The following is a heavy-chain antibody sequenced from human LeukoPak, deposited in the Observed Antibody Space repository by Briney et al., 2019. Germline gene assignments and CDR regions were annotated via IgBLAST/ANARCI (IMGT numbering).Heavy chain of an antibody. CDR2: IYTSGST. D-gene: IGHD3-3*01. CDR3: AVEYDFWSGYSGYNWFDP. Sequence: PSETLSLTCTVSGGSISSYYWSWIRQPAGKGLEWIGRIYTSGSTNYNPSLKSRVTISVDTSKNQFSLKLSSVTAADTAVYYCAVEYDFWSGYSGYNWFDPWGQGTLVTVSS. J-gene: IGHJ5*02. V-gene: IGHV4-4*07. CDR1: GGSISSYY.